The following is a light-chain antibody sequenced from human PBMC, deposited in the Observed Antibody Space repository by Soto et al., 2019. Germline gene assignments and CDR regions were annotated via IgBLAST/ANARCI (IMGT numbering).Light chain of an antibody. Sequence: EIVLTQSPGTLSLSPGERATLSCRASQSVGTTYLAWYQQKPGQAPRLLIYGASSRATGIPDRFSGSGAGTDFTLTISRLEPGDFAVYYCQKYDRSRYTFGQGTKVEIQ. CDR2: GAS. CDR1: QSVGTTY. J-gene: IGKJ2*01. V-gene: IGKV3-20*01. CDR3: QKYDRSRYT.